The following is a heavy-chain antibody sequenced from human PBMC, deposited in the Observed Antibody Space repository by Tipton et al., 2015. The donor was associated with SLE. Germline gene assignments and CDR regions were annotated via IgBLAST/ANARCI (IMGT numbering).Heavy chain of an antibody. D-gene: IGHD5/OR15-5a*01. Sequence: SLRLSCAASGFNFSSAWMSWVRQAPGKGLEWIGRLKSKGDGGTEDYAAPVKGRFTISRDDSKNTLFLQMDSLKTEDTGIYYCSMTSIDYWGQGILVTVSS. J-gene: IGHJ4*02. CDR1: GFNFSSAW. CDR3: SMTSIDY. V-gene: IGHV3-15*01. CDR2: LKSKGDGGTE.